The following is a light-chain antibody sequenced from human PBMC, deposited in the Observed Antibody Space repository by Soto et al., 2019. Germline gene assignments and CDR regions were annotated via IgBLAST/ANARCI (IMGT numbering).Light chain of an antibody. CDR3: GADHGGGSNFVYV. Sequence: QSVLTQPPSASASLGASVTLTCTLSSGYSNYKVDWYQQRPGKGPRFVMRVGTGGIVGSKGDGIPDRFSVLGSGLNRYLTINNIQEEDESDYYCGADHGGGSNFVYVFGTGTKVTFL. CDR2: VGTGGIVG. CDR1: SGYSNYK. V-gene: IGLV9-49*01. J-gene: IGLJ1*01.